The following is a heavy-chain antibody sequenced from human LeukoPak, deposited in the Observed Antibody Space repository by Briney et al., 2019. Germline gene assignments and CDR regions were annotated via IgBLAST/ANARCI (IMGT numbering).Heavy chain of an antibody. CDR2: IYYSGST. J-gene: IGHJ4*02. Sequence: PSETLSLTCTVSGGSIRISSYYWSWIRQPPGKGLEWIGYIYYSGSTNYNPSLKSRVTISVDTSKNQFSLRLSSVTAADTAVYYCAREGPSDYGSGSYYPIDYWGQGTLVTVSS. CDR3: AREGPSDYGSGSYYPIDY. CDR1: GGSIRISSYY. D-gene: IGHD3-10*01. V-gene: IGHV4-61*01.